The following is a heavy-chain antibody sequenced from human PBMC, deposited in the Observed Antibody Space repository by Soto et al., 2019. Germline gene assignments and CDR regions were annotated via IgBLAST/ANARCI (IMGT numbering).Heavy chain of an antibody. CDR3: AKDPGSSWHEIDY. J-gene: IGHJ4*02. V-gene: IGHV3-23*01. CDR1: GFTFSNYA. CDR2: ISGSGGST. Sequence: EVQLLESGGGLVQPGGSLRLSCAASGFTFSNYAVTWVRQAPGKGLEWVSTISGSGGSTYYADSVKGRFTISRDNSKNTLYLQMNSLRAEDTAVYYCAKDPGSSWHEIDYWGQGTLVTVSS. D-gene: IGHD6-13*01.